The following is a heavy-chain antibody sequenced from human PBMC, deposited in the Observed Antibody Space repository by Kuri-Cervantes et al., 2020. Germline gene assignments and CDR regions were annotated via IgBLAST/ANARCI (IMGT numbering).Heavy chain of an antibody. J-gene: IGHJ6*03. CDR2: ISYSGST. CDR1: GGSVSSGSYY. Sequence: SETLSLTCTVSGGSVSSGSYYWSWIRQSPGKGLEWIGYISYSGSTNYNPSLKSRVTISVDTSKNQVSLKLSSVTAADTAVYYCARERVDTAMFGSVLYYYYYMDVWGKGTTVTVSS. CDR3: ARERVDTAMFGSVLYYYYYMDV. D-gene: IGHD5-18*01. V-gene: IGHV4-61*01.